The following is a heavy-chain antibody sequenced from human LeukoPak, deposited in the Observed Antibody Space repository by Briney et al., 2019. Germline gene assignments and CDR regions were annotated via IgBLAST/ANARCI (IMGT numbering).Heavy chain of an antibody. CDR1: GASVSSDEYY. CDR2: VYYSGRT. CDR3: VREASTSYYDSSGYYRQTETFDV. D-gene: IGHD3-22*01. J-gene: IGHJ3*01. V-gene: IGHV4-61*08. Sequence: SETLSLTCTVSGASVSSDEYYWHWIRQPPGKGLEWIGSVYYSGRTKYNPSLKSRVTISIDKSKNQVSLKLASVTAADTAMYFRVREASTSYYDSSGYYRQTETFDVWGQGTMVVVSS.